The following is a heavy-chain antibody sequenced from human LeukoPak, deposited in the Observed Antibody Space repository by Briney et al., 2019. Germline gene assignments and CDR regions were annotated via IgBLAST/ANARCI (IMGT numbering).Heavy chain of an antibody. CDR1: GGSISPYY. V-gene: IGHV4-59*01. CDR3: AREIPNDAFDI. Sequence: SETLSLTCTVSGGSISPYYWSWIRQPPGKGLEWIGYIYYSGSTNYNPSLKSRVTISVDTSKNQFSLKLSSVTAADTAVYYCAREIPNDAFDIWGQGTMVTVSS. J-gene: IGHJ3*02. D-gene: IGHD2-2*02. CDR2: IYYSGST.